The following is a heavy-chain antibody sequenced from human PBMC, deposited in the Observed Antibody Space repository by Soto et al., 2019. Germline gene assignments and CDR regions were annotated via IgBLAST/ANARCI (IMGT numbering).Heavy chain of an antibody. CDR2: IYSGGST. CDR1: GFTVSSNY. CDR3: ARGDDYNPHDAFDI. D-gene: IGHD4-4*01. Sequence: EVQLVESGGGLVQPGGSLRLSFAASGFTVSSNYMSWVRQAPGKGLEWVSVIYSGGSTYYADPVKGRFTISRHNSKNTLYLQMNSLRAEDTAVYYCARGDDYNPHDAFDIWGQGTMVTVSS. J-gene: IGHJ3*02. V-gene: IGHV3-53*04.